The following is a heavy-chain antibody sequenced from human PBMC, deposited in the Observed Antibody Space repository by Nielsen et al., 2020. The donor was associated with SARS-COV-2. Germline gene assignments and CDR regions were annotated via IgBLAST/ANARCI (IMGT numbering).Heavy chain of an antibody. D-gene: IGHD3-3*01. CDR2: IKQDGSEK. CDR1: GFTFSSYW. Sequence: GGSLRLSCAASGFTFSSYWMSWVRQAPGKGLEWVANIKQDGSEKYYVDSVKGRFTISRDNAKNSLYLQMNSLRAEDTAVYYCARAFIWSGYPGGYFDYWGQGTLVTVSS. J-gene: IGHJ4*02. V-gene: IGHV3-7*03. CDR3: ARAFIWSGYPGGYFDY.